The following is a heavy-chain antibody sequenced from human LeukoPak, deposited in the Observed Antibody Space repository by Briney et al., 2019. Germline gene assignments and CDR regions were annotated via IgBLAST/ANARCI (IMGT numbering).Heavy chain of an antibody. Sequence: LPGGSLRLSCAASGFTFSSYAMSWVRQAPGKGLEWVSAISGSGGSTYYADSVKGRFTISRDNAKNSLYLQMNSLRAEDTAVYYCARDGSGIAVAGYYYYYYMDVWGKGTTVTVSS. V-gene: IGHV3-23*01. J-gene: IGHJ6*03. CDR2: ISGSGGST. CDR3: ARDGSGIAVAGYYYYYYMDV. CDR1: GFTFSSYA. D-gene: IGHD6-19*01.